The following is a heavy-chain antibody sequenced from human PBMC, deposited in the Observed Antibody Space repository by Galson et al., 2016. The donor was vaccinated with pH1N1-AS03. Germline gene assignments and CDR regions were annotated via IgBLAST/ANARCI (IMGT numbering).Heavy chain of an antibody. Sequence: TLSLTCTVSGDSMNSHFWNWIRQPAGKGPEWIGRISTSGSTNYNTSLWSRLALSIDTSRNRFSLRLASVTAADTAIYYCARGDLVIGGGNNWFDPWGQGILVTVSS. CDR2: ISTSGST. CDR3: ARGDLVIGGGNNWFDP. D-gene: IGHD2/OR15-2a*01. CDR1: GDSMNSHF. V-gene: IGHV4-4*07. J-gene: IGHJ5*02.